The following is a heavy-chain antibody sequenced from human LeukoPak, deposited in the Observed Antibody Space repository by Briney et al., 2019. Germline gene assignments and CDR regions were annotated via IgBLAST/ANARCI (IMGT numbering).Heavy chain of an antibody. CDR2: IYYSGST. Sequence: SETLSLTCTVSGGSISSSSDYWGWIRQPPGKGLEWIGSIYYSGSTYYNPSLKSRVTISVDTSKNQFSLKLSSVTAADTAVYYCARLGGSGSSALSLYYYYYMDVWGKGTTVTISS. CDR3: ARLGGSGSSALSLYYYYYMDV. J-gene: IGHJ6*03. CDR1: GGSISSSSDY. V-gene: IGHV4-39*01. D-gene: IGHD3-10*01.